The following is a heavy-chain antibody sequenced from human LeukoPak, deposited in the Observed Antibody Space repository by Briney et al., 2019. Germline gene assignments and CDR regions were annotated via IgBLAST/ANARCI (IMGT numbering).Heavy chain of an antibody. D-gene: IGHD5-18*01. V-gene: IGHV3-23*01. J-gene: IGHJ4*02. CDR3: ARGSGYSYGYGY. CDR2: ISGSGGST. Sequence: GGSLRLSCAASGFTFSSYGMSWVRQAPGKGLEWASAISGSGGSTYYADSVKGRFTISRDNAKNSLYLQMNSLRAEDTAVYYCARGSGYSYGYGYWGQGTLVTVSS. CDR1: GFTFSSYG.